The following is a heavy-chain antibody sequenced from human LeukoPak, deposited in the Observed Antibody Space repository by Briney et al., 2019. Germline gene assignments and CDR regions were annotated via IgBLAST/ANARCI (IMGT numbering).Heavy chain of an antibody. CDR2: INIDGTST. D-gene: IGHD3-10*01. CDR1: GFTFSNYW. J-gene: IGHJ6*03. V-gene: IGHV3-74*01. CDR3: ARLSAYYYGSYFYYYMDV. Sequence: GGSLRLSWAASGFTFSNYWMHWVRQVPGKGLVCVSRINIDGTSTSHADSVKGRFTISRDNAKKSVYLHMSSLRAEDTALYYCARLSAYYYGSYFYYYMDVWGKGTTVTVSS.